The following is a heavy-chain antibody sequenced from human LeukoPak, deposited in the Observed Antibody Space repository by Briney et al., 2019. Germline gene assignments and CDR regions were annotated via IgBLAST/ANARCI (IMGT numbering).Heavy chain of an antibody. D-gene: IGHD5-12*01. CDR1: GFTFSSYW. J-gene: IGHJ4*02. V-gene: IGHV3-74*03. Sequence: GGSLRLSCAASGFTFSSYWMHWVRQAPGKGLVWVSRINSDGSRTTYADSVKGRFTISRENAKNTLYLQMNSLRAEDTAVYYCARDTIDVDIVATIQYFDYWGQGTLVTVSS. CDR3: ARDTIDVDIVATIQYFDY. CDR2: INSDGSRT.